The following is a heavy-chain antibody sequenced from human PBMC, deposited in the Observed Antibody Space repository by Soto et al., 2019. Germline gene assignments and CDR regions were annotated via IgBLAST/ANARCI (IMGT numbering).Heavy chain of an antibody. V-gene: IGHV4-34*01. J-gene: IGHJ6*02. Sequence: QVQLQQWGAGLLKPSETLSLTCAVYGGSLSGYYWSWIRQPPGKGLEWIGEINHSGSTNYNPSLKIRVTIAVDTSKNQFSLKLSSMTAADTAVYYCARGVYCSSTSCYWGMDVWGQGTTVTVSS. CDR1: GGSLSGYY. D-gene: IGHD2-2*01. CDR3: ARGVYCSSTSCYWGMDV. CDR2: INHSGST.